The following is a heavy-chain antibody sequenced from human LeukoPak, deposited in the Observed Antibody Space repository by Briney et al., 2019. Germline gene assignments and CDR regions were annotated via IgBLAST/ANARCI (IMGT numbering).Heavy chain of an antibody. CDR2: INPNSGGT. J-gene: IGHJ4*02. D-gene: IGHD6-19*01. V-gene: IGHV1-2*02. Sequence: GASVKVSCKASGYTFTVYYMHWVRQAPGQGLELMRWINPNSGGTNYAQKFQGRVTMTRDTSISTAYMELSRLRSDDTAVYYCARAGVRSGWYVNWGQGTLVTVSS. CDR3: ARAGVRSGWYVN. CDR1: GYTFTVYY.